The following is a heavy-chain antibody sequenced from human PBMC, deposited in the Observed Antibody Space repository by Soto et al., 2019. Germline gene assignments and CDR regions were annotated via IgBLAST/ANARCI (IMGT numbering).Heavy chain of an antibody. Sequence: QVQLVESGGGVVQPGKSLRLSCAASGFTFKTYGMHWVRQAPGKGLEWLAVIAFDGSNNYTADSVKGRFTISRDNSRNTLYLQMDSLRPQDTAMYYCATLSITSRPFGHWGQGTLVTVSS. D-gene: IGHD6-6*01. J-gene: IGHJ1*01. CDR1: GFTFKTYG. V-gene: IGHV3-30*03. CDR3: ATLSITSRPFGH. CDR2: IAFDGSNN.